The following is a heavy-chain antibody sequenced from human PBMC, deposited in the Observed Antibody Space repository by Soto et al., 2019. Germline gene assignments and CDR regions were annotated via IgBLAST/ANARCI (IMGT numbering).Heavy chain of an antibody. J-gene: IGHJ4*02. Sequence: ASVKVSCKASGGTFSSYSISWVLQAPGQGLEWMGGIIPIFGTANYAQKFQGRVTITADESTSTAYMELSSLRSEDTAVYYCARQRQYSSSPHFDYWGQGTLVTVSS. D-gene: IGHD6-6*01. CDR2: IIPIFGTA. CDR3: ARQRQYSSSPHFDY. V-gene: IGHV1-69*13. CDR1: GGTFSSYS.